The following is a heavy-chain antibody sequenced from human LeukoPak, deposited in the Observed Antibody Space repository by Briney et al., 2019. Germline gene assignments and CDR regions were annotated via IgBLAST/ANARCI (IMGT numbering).Heavy chain of an antibody. Sequence: GGSLRLSCAASGFTVSGNYMTWVRQAPGKGLECISVIYSGGITYYADSVRGRFTISRDYSKNTLYLQMNSLSAEDTAVYYCAAGGEAAPGNYFDYWGQGTLVTVSS. D-gene: IGHD6-13*01. V-gene: IGHV3-66*01. CDR2: IYSGGIT. CDR3: AAGGEAAPGNYFDY. J-gene: IGHJ4*02. CDR1: GFTVSGNY.